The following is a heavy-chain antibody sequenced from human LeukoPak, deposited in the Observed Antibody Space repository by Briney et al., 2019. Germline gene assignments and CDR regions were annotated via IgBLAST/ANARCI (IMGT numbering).Heavy chain of an antibody. CDR2: IDAGNGNT. CDR3: ARLYYHDNSGYPFGVFDY. V-gene: IGHV1-3*01. Sequence: ATVKVSCKASGFTFINYAIHWVRQAPGQGLKWMGWIDAGNGNTKYSQKFQGRVSITRDTSASTAYMELSSLKSEDTAVYYCARLYYHDNSGYPFGVFDYWGQGTLVTVSS. J-gene: IGHJ4*02. D-gene: IGHD3-22*01. CDR1: GFTFINYA.